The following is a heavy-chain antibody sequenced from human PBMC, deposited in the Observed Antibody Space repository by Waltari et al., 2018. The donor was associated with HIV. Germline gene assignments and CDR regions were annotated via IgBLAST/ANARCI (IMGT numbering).Heavy chain of an antibody. V-gene: IGHV4-4*02. CDR2: IYHTGST. D-gene: IGHD3-22*01. CDR1: GGSISSSKW. CDR3: SSRGWISITMIVI. Sequence: QVQLQESGPGLVKPSGTLSLTCGVSGGSISSSKWWSWVRQPPGKGLGWIGEIYHTGSTNYNPSLKSRVSISVDKSRNQFSLNLSSVTAADTAVYYCSSRGWISITMIVIWGQGTLVTVSS. J-gene: IGHJ4*02.